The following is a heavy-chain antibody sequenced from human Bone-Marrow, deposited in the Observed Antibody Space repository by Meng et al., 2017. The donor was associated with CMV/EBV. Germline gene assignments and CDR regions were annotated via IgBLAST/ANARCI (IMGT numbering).Heavy chain of an antibody. V-gene: IGHV3-66*02. CDR2: IYSGGST. D-gene: IGHD3-3*01. CDR3: ARRRTIFGVEYYYGMDV. J-gene: IGHJ6*02. Sequence: GGSLRLSCAVSGFTVSSNYMSWVRQATGKGLEWVSVIYSGGSTYYADSVKGRFTISRDNSKNTLYLQMNSLRAEDTAVYYCARRRTIFGVEYYYGMDVWGQGTPVTVSS. CDR1: GFTVSSNY.